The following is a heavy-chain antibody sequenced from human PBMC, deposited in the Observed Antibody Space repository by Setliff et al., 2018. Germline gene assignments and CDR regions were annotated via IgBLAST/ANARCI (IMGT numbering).Heavy chain of an antibody. J-gene: IGHJ6*03. V-gene: IGHV4-39*07. CDR2: INHSGST. CDR3: ARAYSYYYYYIDV. CDR1: GGSISSGGYY. Sequence: ASETLSLTCTVSGGSISSGGYYWSWICQHPGQGLEWIGEINHSGSTNYNPSLKSRVTISVDTSKNQFSLKLSSVTAADTAVYYCARAYSYYYYYIDVWGKGTTVTVSS. D-gene: IGHD3-16*01.